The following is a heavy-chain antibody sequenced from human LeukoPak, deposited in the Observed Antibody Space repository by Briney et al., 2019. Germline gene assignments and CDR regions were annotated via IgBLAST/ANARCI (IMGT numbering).Heavy chain of an antibody. CDR1: GGSFSGYY. Sequence: SETLSLTCAVYGGSFSGYYWSWIRQPPGKGLEWIGEINHSGSTNYNPSLKSRVTISVDKSKNQFSLKLNSVTAADTAVYYCARDQVDYDSSGYQYDGAFDIWGQGTMVTVSS. CDR2: INHSGST. CDR3: ARDQVDYDSSGYQYDGAFDI. D-gene: IGHD3-22*01. J-gene: IGHJ3*02. V-gene: IGHV4-34*01.